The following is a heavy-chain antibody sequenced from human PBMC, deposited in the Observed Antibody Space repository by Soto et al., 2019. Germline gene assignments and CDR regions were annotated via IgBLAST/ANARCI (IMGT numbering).Heavy chain of an antibody. CDR3: ARDKITGLFDY. D-gene: IGHD2-8*02. J-gene: IGHJ4*02. V-gene: IGHV4-34*01. CDR2: INHSGST. Sequence: QVQLQQWGAGLLKPSETLSLTCAVYGGSFSGYYWTWIRQPPGTGLEWIGEINHSGSTNYNPSLKSRVTISVDTSKNQFSLKLTSVTAADTAVYYCARDKITGLFDYWGREPWSPSPQ. CDR1: GGSFSGYY.